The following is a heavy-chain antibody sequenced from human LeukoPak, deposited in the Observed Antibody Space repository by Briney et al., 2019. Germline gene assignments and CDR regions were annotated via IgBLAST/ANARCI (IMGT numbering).Heavy chain of an antibody. CDR3: ARGGKSGYNYGYSDY. CDR1: GFTFSTYG. Sequence: GRSLRLSCAASGFTFSTYGMHWVRQAPGKGLEWVSAIYSDGSTYYADSVQGRFTISRDTSKNTLYMQMNSLSTEDTALYYCARGGKSGYNYGYSDYWGQGTVVTVSS. D-gene: IGHD5-18*01. CDR2: IYSDGST. J-gene: IGHJ4*02. V-gene: IGHV3-NL1*01.